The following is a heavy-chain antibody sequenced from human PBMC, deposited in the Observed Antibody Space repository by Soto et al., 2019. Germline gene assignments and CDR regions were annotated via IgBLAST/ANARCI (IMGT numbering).Heavy chain of an antibody. Sequence: SETLSLTCTVSGGSISSSSYYWGWIRQPPGKGLEWIGSIYYSGSTYYNPSLKSRVTISVDTSKNQFSLKLSSVTAADTAVYYCARHDLDYYGSGSYMDVWGKGTTVTVSS. V-gene: IGHV4-39*01. D-gene: IGHD3-10*01. J-gene: IGHJ6*03. CDR2: IYYSGST. CDR3: ARHDLDYYGSGSYMDV. CDR1: GGSISSSSYY.